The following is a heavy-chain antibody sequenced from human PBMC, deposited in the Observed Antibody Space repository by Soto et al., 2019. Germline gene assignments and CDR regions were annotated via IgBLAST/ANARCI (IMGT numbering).Heavy chain of an antibody. CDR2: ISPSGESI. V-gene: IGHV3-11*01. Sequence: LRLSCAASRFTFSNYYMSWVRQAPGKGPEWVAYISPSGESIHYAESVKGRFTISRDNGKNSLFLQMGSLRADDSAIYYCTSTVAPGYWGQGTLVTVSS. CDR3: TSTVAPGY. D-gene: IGHD5-12*01. J-gene: IGHJ4*02. CDR1: RFTFSNYY.